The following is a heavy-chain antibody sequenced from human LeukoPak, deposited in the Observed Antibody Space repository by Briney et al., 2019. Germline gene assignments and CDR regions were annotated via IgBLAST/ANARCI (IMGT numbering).Heavy chain of an antibody. D-gene: IGHD5-24*01. V-gene: IGHV3-23*01. CDR3: ETGRHPSREMEYYYYGMDV. CDR2: ISGSGGST. J-gene: IGHJ6*02. CDR1: GFTFSFYA. Sequence: PGGSLRLSCAASGFTFSFYAMSWVRQAPGKGLEWVSAISGSGGSTYYADSVKGRFTISRDNSKNTLYLQMNSLRAEDTAVYYCETGRHPSREMEYYYYGMDVWGQGTTVTVSS.